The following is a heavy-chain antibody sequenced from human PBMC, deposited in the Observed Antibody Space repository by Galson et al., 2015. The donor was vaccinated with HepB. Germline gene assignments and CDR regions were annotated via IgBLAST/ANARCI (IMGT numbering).Heavy chain of an antibody. D-gene: IGHD6-19*01. CDR2: IYPSDSDT. CDR1: GYSFANYW. Sequence: QSGAEVKKPGESLKISCKGSGYSFANYWIDWVRQMPGKGLEWMGTIYPSDSDTRYSPSFQGQVTISADKSITTAYLQWSSLKASDTAMYYCARRPGYRSGWHWSDPWGQGTLVTVSS. V-gene: IGHV5-51*01. J-gene: IGHJ5*02. CDR3: ARRPGYRSGWHWSDP.